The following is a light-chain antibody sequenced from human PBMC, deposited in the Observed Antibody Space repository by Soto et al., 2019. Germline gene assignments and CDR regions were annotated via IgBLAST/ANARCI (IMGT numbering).Light chain of an antibody. Sequence: IQMTQSPSTLSGSVGDRVTITCRASQTISSWLAWYQQKPGKAPKLLIYKASTLKSGVPSRFSGSGSGTDFTLTISSLEPEDFALYYCQQRSNWPITFGQGTRLEIK. CDR1: QTISSW. J-gene: IGKJ5*01. V-gene: IGKV1-5*03. CDR3: QQRSNWPIT. CDR2: KAS.